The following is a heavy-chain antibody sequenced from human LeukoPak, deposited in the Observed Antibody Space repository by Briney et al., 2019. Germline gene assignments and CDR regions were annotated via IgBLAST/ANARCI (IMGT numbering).Heavy chain of an antibody. CDR2: IIPIFGTP. J-gene: IGHJ4*02. Sequence: ASVKVSCKASGGTFTSSAISWVRQAPGQGLEWMGGIIPIFGTPNYAQNFQGRVTITADESTSTAYMELSSLRSEDTAVYYCASVTTVTTKGHGAFDIWGQGTLVTVSS. CDR3: ASVTTVTTKGHGAFDI. V-gene: IGHV1-69*13. D-gene: IGHD4-17*01. CDR1: GGTFTSSA.